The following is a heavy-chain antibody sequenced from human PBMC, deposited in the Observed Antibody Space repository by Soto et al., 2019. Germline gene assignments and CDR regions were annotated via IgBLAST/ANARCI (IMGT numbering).Heavy chain of an antibody. CDR1: GGTFSSYA. V-gene: IGHV1-18*01. CDR2: IIPNYGKA. J-gene: IGHJ4*02. CDR3: ARATRFLEWLLEDY. Sequence: ASVKVSCKASGGTFSSYAISWVRQAPGQGLEWMGWIIPNYGKANYAQKLQGRVTMTTDTSTSTAYMELRSLRSDDTAVYYCARATRFLEWLLEDYWGQGTLVTVSS. D-gene: IGHD3-3*01.